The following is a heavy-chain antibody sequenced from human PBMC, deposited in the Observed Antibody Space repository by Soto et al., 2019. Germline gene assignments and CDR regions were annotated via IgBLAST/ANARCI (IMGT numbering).Heavy chain of an antibody. V-gene: IGHV3-23*01. CDR2: ISSTGRST. CDR3: ARGNYGSGSYQYWYFDL. Sequence: EVQLLESGGGLVQPGGSLRLSCAASGFTFSSYAMSWVRQAPGKGLQWVSGISSTGRSTYYADSVKGRFTISRENSKNTLYLQMNSLRAEDTAVYYCARGNYGSGSYQYWYFDLWGRDILVSVSS. J-gene: IGHJ2*01. D-gene: IGHD3-10*01. CDR1: GFTFSSYA.